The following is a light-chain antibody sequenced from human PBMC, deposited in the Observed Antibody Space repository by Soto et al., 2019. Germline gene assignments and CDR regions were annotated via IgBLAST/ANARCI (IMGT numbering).Light chain of an antibody. J-gene: IGKJ1*01. CDR2: GAS. CDR1: QSVSSKF. Sequence: EILMTQSPATLSVSSGERAALSLRASQSVSSKFLAWYQQKPGQAPRLLIYGASTRATGIPARFSGSGSGTEFTLTISSLQSEDFAVYYCQQYNDWPRTFGQGTKVDIK. CDR3: QQYNDWPRT. V-gene: IGKV3-15*01.